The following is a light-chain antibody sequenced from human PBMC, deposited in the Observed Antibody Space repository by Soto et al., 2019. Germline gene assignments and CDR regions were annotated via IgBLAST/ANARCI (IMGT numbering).Light chain of an antibody. Sequence: EIVVTQSPATLSVSPWERVTLSCRASQTVATYITWYQQKPGQAPRLLIYDASTRATDVPARFIGSGSGTEFTLTITSLQSEDFAVYYCQHYHRWPPFSFGPGTKLEIK. CDR3: QHYHRWPPFS. CDR2: DAS. V-gene: IGKV3-15*01. CDR1: QTVATY. J-gene: IGKJ2*01.